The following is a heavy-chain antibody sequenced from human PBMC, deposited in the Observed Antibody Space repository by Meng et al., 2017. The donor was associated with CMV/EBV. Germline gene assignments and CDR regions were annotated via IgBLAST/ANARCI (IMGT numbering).Heavy chain of an antibody. D-gene: IGHD4-23*01. CDR2: ISWNSRSI. J-gene: IGHJ6*02. V-gene: IGHV3-9*01. CDR1: GFTFDDYA. CDR3: AKDIGYVGNSLYGMDV. Sequence: GGSLRLSCAASGFTFDDYAMHWVRQAPGKGLEWVSGISWNSRSIGYADSVKGRFTIARDSAKNSLYLQMDSLRAEDTVLYYCAKDIGYVGNSLYGMDVWGQGTTVTVSS.